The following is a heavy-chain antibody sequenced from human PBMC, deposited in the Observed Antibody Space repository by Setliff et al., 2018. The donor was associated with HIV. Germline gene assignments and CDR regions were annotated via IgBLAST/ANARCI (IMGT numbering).Heavy chain of an antibody. CDR3: AWGMTAIPEY. CDR2: ISHSGST. D-gene: IGHD2-21*02. J-gene: IGHJ4*02. CDR1: GGSFSGYF. V-gene: IGHV4-34*01. Sequence: NPSETLSLTCAVYGGSFSGYFCIWVRQPPGEGLEWIGEISHSGSTNYNPSLESRVTISIDTSNKQFSLQLSSVTAADTAVYYCAWGMTAIPEYWGQGTLVTVSS.